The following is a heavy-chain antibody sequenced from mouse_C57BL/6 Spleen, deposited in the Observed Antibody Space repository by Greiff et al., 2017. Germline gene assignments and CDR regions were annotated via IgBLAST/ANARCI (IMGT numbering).Heavy chain of an antibody. CDR2: ISSGSSTI. CDR1: GFTFSDYG. V-gene: IGHV5-17*01. J-gene: IGHJ1*03. CDR3: ARSGGGSYVDWYFDV. D-gene: IGHD1-1*02. Sequence: EVHLVESGAGLVKPGASLKLSCAASGFTFSDYGMRWVRQAPEKGLEWVAYISSGSSTIYYADTVKGRSTMSRDNAKSTLFLDMSSLRSEDTALYYCARSGGGSYVDWYFDVWGKGTTVTVSS.